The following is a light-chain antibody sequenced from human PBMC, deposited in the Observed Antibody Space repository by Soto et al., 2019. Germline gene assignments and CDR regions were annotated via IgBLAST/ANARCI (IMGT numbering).Light chain of an antibody. Sequence: EIVLTQSPGTLSLSPGERATLSCRASQSVSSSYLAWYQQRPGQAPRLLIYGASNRATGIPDRFSGSGSGTDFTLTISRLEPEDFAVYYCQVYGPSPPITFGQGTRLEIK. CDR1: QSVSSSY. J-gene: IGKJ5*01. CDR2: GAS. CDR3: QVYGPSPPIT. V-gene: IGKV3-20*01.